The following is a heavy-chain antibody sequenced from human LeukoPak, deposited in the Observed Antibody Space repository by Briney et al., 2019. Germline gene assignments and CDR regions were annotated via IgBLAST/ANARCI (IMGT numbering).Heavy chain of an antibody. CDR2: ISGGSRTI. Sequence: GGSLRLSCAASGFTFSDYYMSWIRQAPGKGLEWVSSISGGSRTINYADSVKGRFTTSRDNAKNSLFLQVNSLRAEDTAVYYCAREEGPLDYWGQGTLVTVSS. CDR1: GFTFSDYY. V-gene: IGHV3-11*04. J-gene: IGHJ4*02. CDR3: AREEGPLDY.